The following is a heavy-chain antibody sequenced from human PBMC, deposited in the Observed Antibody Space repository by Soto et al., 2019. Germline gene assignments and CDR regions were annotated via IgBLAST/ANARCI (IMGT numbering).Heavy chain of an antibody. CDR3: ARLNYDFWSGSSYYYYGMDV. CDR2: IDPSDSYT. D-gene: IGHD3-3*01. V-gene: IGHV5-10-1*01. CDR1: GYSFTSYW. J-gene: IGHJ6*02. Sequence: PGESLKISCKGSGYSFTSYWISWVRQMPGKGLEWTGRIDPSDSYTNYSPSFQGHVTISADKSISTAYLQWSSLKASDTAMYYCARLNYDFWSGSSYYYYGMDVWGQGTTVTVSS.